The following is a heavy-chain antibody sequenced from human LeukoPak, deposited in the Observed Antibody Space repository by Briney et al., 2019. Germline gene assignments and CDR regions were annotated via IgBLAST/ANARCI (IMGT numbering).Heavy chain of an antibody. CDR3: ARGTLYEGDAFDI. V-gene: IGHV4-4*07. J-gene: IGHJ3*02. D-gene: IGHD2/OR15-2a*01. Sequence: PSETLSLTCTVSGGSISSYYWSWIRQLAGKGLEWIGRIYTSGSTNYNPSLKSRVTMSVDTSKNQFSLKLSSVTAADTAVYYCARGTLYEGDAFDIWGQGTMVTVSS. CDR1: GGSISSYY. CDR2: IYTSGST.